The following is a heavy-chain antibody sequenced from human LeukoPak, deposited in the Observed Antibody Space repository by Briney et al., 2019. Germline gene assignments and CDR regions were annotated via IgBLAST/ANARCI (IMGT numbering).Heavy chain of an antibody. CDR3: ARAHDIVVVVAATHDAFDI. J-gene: IGHJ3*02. Sequence: KPSDTLSLTCTVSGGSISSYYWSWLRQPPGKGLEWIGYIYYSGSTNYNPSLKSRVTISVDTSKNQFSLKLSSVTAADTAVYYCARAHDIVVVVAATHDAFDIWGQGTMVTVSS. V-gene: IGHV4-59*07. CDR2: IYYSGST. CDR1: GGSISSYY. D-gene: IGHD2-15*01.